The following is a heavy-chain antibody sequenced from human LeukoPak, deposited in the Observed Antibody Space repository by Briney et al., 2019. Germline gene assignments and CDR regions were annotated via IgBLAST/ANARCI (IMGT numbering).Heavy chain of an antibody. V-gene: IGHV3-7*01. CDR1: GFTYTNYW. D-gene: IGHD3-16*01. Sequence: PGGSLRLSCAASGFTYTNYWVSWFRQAPGQGLEWVASIKQDGSERYYVDSVKGRLTISRDNAKNSLFLQLSSLRVEDTAVYCCARGSMHVYHLYTDYWGQGTLVTVSS. CDR2: IKQDGSER. J-gene: IGHJ4*02. CDR3: ARGSMHVYHLYTDY.